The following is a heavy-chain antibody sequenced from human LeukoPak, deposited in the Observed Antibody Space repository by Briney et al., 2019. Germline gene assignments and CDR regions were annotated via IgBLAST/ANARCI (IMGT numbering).Heavy chain of an antibody. V-gene: IGHV1-18*01. Sequence: ASVKVSCKASGGTFSSYGISWVRQAPGQGLEWMGWISAYNGNTNYAQKLQGRVTMTTDTSTSTAYMELRSLRSDDTAVYYCARDQTLVAHGGKNWFDPWGQGTLVTVSS. D-gene: IGHD3-16*01. CDR2: ISAYNGNT. CDR1: GGTFSSYG. J-gene: IGHJ5*02. CDR3: ARDQTLVAHGGKNWFDP.